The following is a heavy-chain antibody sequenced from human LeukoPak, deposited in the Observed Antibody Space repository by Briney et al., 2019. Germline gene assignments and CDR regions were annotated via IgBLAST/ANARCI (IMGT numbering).Heavy chain of an antibody. D-gene: IGHD4-11*01. CDR1: GFTFSSYA. V-gene: IGHV3-30-3*01. CDR3: ARDLGILQYYYYGMDV. J-gene: IGHJ6*02. Sequence: GGSLRLSCAASGFTFSSYAMHWARQAPGKGLEWVAVISYDGSNKYYADSVKGRFTISRDNSKNTLYLQMNSLRAEDTAVYYCARDLGILQYYYYGMDVWGQGTTVTVSS. CDR2: ISYDGSNK.